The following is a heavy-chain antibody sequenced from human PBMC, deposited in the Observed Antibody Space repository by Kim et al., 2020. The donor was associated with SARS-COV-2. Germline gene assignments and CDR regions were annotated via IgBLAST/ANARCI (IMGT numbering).Heavy chain of an antibody. Sequence: GGSLRLSCAASGFTFSSYAMHWVRQAPGKGLEWVAVIWYDGSNKYYADSVKGRFTISRDNSKNTLYLQMNSLRAEDTAVYYCAKDYYGDYYYYGMDVWGQGTTVTVSS. D-gene: IGHD4-17*01. CDR3: AKDYYGDYYYYGMDV. J-gene: IGHJ6*02. CDR1: GFTFSSYA. CDR2: IWYDGSNK. V-gene: IGHV3-33*06.